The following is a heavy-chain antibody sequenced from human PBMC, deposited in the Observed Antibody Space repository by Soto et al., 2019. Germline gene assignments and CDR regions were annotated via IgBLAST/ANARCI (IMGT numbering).Heavy chain of an antibody. Sequence: PGGSLRLSCAASGFTFSDYYMSWIRQAPGKGLEWVSYISSSGSTIYYADSVKGRFTISRDNAKNSLYLQMNSLRAEDTAVYYCARDRDGYDCSGGSCYSQLDVWGQGTTVTVSS. D-gene: IGHD2-15*01. CDR3: ARDRDGYDCSGGSCYSQLDV. V-gene: IGHV3-11*01. CDR1: GFTFSDYY. CDR2: ISSSGSTI. J-gene: IGHJ6*02.